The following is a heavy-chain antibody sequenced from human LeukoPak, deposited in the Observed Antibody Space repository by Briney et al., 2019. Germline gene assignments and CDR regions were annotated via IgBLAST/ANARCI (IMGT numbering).Heavy chain of an antibody. CDR1: GGSISSSKW. CDR2: IYHSGST. V-gene: IGHV4-4*02. CDR3: ASSLGIGLYFDY. Sequence: SGTLSLTCAVSGGSISSSKWWSWVRQPSGKGLEWIGEIYHSGSTNYNPSLKSRVTISVDKSKNQFSLKLSSVTAADTAVYYCASSLGIGLYFDYWGQGTLVTVSS. D-gene: IGHD1-14*01. J-gene: IGHJ4*02.